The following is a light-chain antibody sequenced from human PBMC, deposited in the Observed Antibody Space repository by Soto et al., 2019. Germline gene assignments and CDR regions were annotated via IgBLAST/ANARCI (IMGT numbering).Light chain of an antibody. CDR2: DAS. Sequence: EIGLTQSPATLSLSPGARATLSCRAGQSVSSYLAWYQQKPGQAPRLLIYDASSRAPGIPARFSGSGSGTEFTLTIRSLEPEDFAVYYCQQRSNWPVTFGQGTRVDLK. CDR1: QSVSSY. J-gene: IGKJ1*01. CDR3: QQRSNWPVT. V-gene: IGKV3-11*01.